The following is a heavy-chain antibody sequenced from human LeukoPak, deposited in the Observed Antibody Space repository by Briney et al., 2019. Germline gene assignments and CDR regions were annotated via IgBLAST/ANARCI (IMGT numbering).Heavy chain of an antibody. V-gene: IGHV1-24*01. CDR2: FDPEDGET. D-gene: IGHD6-19*01. J-gene: IGHJ4*02. CDR3: ATGFRSGWSFDY. CDR1: GYTLTELS. Sequence: GASVTVSCTVSGYTLTELSMHWVRQAPGKGLEWMGGFDPEDGETIYAQKFQGRVTMTEDTSTDTAYMELSSLRSEDTAVYYCATGFRSGWSFDYWGQGTLVTVSS.